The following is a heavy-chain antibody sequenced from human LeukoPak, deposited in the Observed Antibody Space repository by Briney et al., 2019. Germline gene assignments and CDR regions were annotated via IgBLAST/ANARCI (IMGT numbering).Heavy chain of an antibody. CDR1: GFTVSSNY. CDR3: AKDYYSGSGSYFDY. J-gene: IGHJ4*02. Sequence: PGESLRLSCAASGFTVSSNYMSWVRQAPGKGLEWVSGISGSGTSTYYADSVKGRFTISRDNSKNTLYLQMNSLRAEDTAVYYCAKDYYSGSGSYFDYWGQGILVTVSS. D-gene: IGHD3-10*01. CDR2: ISGSGTST. V-gene: IGHV3-23*01.